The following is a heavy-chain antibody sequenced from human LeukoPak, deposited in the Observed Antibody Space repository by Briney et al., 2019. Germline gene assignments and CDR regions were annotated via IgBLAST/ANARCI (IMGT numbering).Heavy chain of an antibody. D-gene: IGHD3-10*01. J-gene: IGHJ4*02. CDR2: IYYSGST. CDR1: GGSISGYY. V-gene: IGHV4-59*08. CDR3: ARLNRAYYFDY. Sequence: SETLSLTCTVSGGSISGYYWSWIRQPPGKGLEWIGFIYYSGSTNYDPSLKSPVTISVDTSKNQFSLKLSSVTAADTAVYYCARLNRAYYFDYWGQGTLVTVSS.